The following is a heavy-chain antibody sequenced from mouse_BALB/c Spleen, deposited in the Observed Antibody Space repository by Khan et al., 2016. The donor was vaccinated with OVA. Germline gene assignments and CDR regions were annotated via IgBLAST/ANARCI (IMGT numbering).Heavy chain of an antibody. CDR3: SRSNCNYWFAY. Sequence: QIQLVQSGPELKKPGETVKISCKASGYTLTNYGMNWVKQAPGKGLKWMGWINTYTGEATYADDFKGRFAFSLETSASTAYLQINNLKNDDTATYFCSRSNCNYWFAYWGQGTLVTVSA. J-gene: IGHJ3*01. V-gene: IGHV9-3-1*01. CDR2: INTYTGEA. CDR1: GYTLTNYG. D-gene: IGHD2-1*01.